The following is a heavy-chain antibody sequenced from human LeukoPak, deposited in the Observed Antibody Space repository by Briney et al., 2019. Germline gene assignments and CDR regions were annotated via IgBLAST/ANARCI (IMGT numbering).Heavy chain of an antibody. CDR2: IYSNGKT. V-gene: IGHV3-66*04. Sequence: GGSLRLSCAASGFTVSSNYMNWVRQAPGKGLEWVSMIYSNGKTFYTESVKGRFTISRDNSKNTLDLQMSSLRAEDTAVYYCARRGHGYGSPFDYWGQGTLVTVSS. CDR3: ARRGHGYGSPFDY. J-gene: IGHJ4*02. CDR1: GFTVSSNY. D-gene: IGHD5-18*01.